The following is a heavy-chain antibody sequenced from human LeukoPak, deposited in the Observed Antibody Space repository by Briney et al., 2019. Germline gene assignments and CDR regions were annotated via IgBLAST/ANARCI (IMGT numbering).Heavy chain of an antibody. V-gene: IGHV4-30-4*01. Sequence: SETLSLTCTVSGGSISSGDYYWRWIRQPPGKGLEWIGYIYYSGSTYYNPSLKSRVTISVVTSKNQFSLKLSSVTAADTAVYYCAREMATIALFDYWGQGTLVTVSS. CDR3: AREMATIALFDY. CDR2: IYYSGST. J-gene: IGHJ4*02. D-gene: IGHD5-24*01. CDR1: GGSISSGDYY.